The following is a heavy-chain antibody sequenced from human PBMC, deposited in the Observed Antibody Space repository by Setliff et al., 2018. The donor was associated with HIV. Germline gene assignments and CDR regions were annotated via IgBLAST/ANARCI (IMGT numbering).Heavy chain of an antibody. CDR1: GFTFSNAW. CDR3: TTQSLS. J-gene: IGHJ4*02. CDR2: TKSKTDGGTT. V-gene: IGHV3-15*01. Sequence: ETLSLSCAASGFTFSNAWMTWVRQVSGKGLEWVGRTKSKTDGGTTDYAAPVKGRFTISRDDSKNTLYLQMNSLKTEDTAVYYCTTQSLSWGQGTLVTVSS.